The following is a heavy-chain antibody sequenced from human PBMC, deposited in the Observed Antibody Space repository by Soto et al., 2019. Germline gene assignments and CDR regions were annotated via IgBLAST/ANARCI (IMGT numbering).Heavy chain of an antibody. CDR3: ARNGDYALDY. CDR1: GGSISRGYW. D-gene: IGHD4-17*01. V-gene: IGHV4-4*02. Sequence: QVQLQESGPRLVKPSGTLSLTCVVSGGSISRGYWWSWVRQPPGKGLEWIGEILHSGSTNTNPSLTSRVTISVDKSKNQLSLKLSSVTAADTAVYYCARNGDYALDYWGQGTLVTVSS. CDR2: ILHSGST. J-gene: IGHJ4*02.